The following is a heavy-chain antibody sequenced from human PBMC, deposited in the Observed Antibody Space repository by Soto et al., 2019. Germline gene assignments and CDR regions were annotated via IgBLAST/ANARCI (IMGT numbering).Heavy chain of an antibody. CDR1: GYTFTGYY. V-gene: IGHV1-2*04. J-gene: IGHJ5*02. Sequence: GASVKVSCKASGYTFTGYYMHWVRQAPGQGLEWMGWINPNSGGTNYAQKFQGWVTMTRDTSISTAYMELSRLRSDDTAVYYCARGGYCSGGSCYHDNNWFDPWGQGTLVTVSS. CDR3: ARGGYCSGGSCYHDNNWFDP. CDR2: INPNSGGT. D-gene: IGHD2-15*01.